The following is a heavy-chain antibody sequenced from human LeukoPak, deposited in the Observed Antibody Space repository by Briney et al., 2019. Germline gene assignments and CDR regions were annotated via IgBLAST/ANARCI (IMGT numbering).Heavy chain of an antibody. CDR2: IYTSGST. D-gene: IGHD3-22*01. V-gene: IGHV4-4*07. J-gene: IGHJ4*02. CDR1: GGSISSYY. Sequence: PSETLSLTCTVSGGSISSYYWSWIRQPAGKGLEWIGRIYTSGSTNYNPSLKSRVTMSVDTSKNQFSLKLSSVTAADTAVYYCARLFHYDSSGYFDYWGQGTLVTVSS. CDR3: ARLFHYDSSGYFDY.